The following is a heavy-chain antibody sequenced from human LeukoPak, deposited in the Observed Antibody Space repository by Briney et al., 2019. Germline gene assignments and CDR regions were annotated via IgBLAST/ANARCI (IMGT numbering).Heavy chain of an antibody. V-gene: IGHV3-7*01. D-gene: IGHD2-21*01. CDR2: IQRGGNEK. Sequence: PGGTLRLSCAASGFTCSSYWMSWVRQAPGKVLEWVANIQRGGNEKYYVNSVKCRFTISRDNAKNSLYLQMNSLRVDDTGVFYFEQKPAYEIDYWGQGTLVTVSS. CDR1: GFTCSSYW. CDR3: EQKPAYEIDY. J-gene: IGHJ4*02.